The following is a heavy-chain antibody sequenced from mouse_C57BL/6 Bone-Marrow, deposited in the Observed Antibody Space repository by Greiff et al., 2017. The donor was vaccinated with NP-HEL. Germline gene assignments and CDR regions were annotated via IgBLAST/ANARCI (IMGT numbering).Heavy chain of an antibody. CDR2: IYPGNSDT. CDR3: TRRGPPGRYFDV. D-gene: IGHD1-1*01. J-gene: IGHJ1*03. V-gene: IGHV1-5*01. CDR1: GYTFTSYW. Sequence: EVHLQQSGTVLARPGASVKMSCKTSGYTFTSYWMHWVKQRPGQGLEWIGAIYPGNSDTSYNQKFKGKAKLTAVTSASTAYMELSSLTNEDSAVYYCTRRGPPGRYFDVWGTGTTVTVSS.